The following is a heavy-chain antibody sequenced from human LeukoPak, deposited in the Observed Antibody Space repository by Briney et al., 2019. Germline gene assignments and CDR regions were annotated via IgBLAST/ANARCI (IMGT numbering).Heavy chain of an antibody. CDR1: GGTFSSYA. J-gene: IGHJ5*02. Sequence: GASVKVSCKASGGTFSSYAISWVRQAPGQGLEWMGRIIPILGIANYAQKFQGRVTITADKSTSTAYMELSSLRSEDTAVYYCARAGLWSGYLDENWFDPWGQGTLVTVSS. D-gene: IGHD3-3*01. V-gene: IGHV1-69*04. CDR3: ARAGLWSGYLDENWFDP. CDR2: IIPILGIA.